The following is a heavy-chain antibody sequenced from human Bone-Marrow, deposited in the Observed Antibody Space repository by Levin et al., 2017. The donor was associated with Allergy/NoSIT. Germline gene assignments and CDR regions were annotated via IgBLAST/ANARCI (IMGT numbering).Heavy chain of an antibody. CDR1: GYTFTGYY. D-gene: IGHD2-15*01. J-gene: IGHJ4*02. CDR3: AGSVYCSGGSCYSGDIDY. V-gene: IGHV1-2*02. Sequence: GESLKISCKASGYTFTGYYMHWVRQAPGQGLEWMGWINPNSGGTNYAQKFQGRVTMTRDTSISTAYMELSRLRSDDTAVYYCAGSVYCSGGSCYSGDIDYWGQGTLVTVSS. CDR2: INPNSGGT.